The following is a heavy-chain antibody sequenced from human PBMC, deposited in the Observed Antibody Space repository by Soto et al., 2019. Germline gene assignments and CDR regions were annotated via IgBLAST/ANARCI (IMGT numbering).Heavy chain of an antibody. CDR1: GFTFSTYG. V-gene: IGHV3-30*03. CDR3: ARDRNPKGAFDI. Sequence: PGGSLRLSCAASGFTFSTYGMHWVRQAAGKGLEWMAAISFDGKNKYYEDSVKGRFTISRDDSENTLYLQMNSLRAEDTAVYFCARDRNPKGAFDIWGQGTMVTVSS. CDR2: ISFDGKNK. J-gene: IGHJ3*02.